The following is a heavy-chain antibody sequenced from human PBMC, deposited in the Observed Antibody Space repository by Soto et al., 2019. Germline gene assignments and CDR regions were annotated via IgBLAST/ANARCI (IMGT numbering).Heavy chain of an antibody. CDR3: AGLFLEWELFDY. Sequence: QLQLQESGPGLVKPSETLSLTCTVSGGSISSSSYYWGWIRQPPGKGLEWIGSIYYSGSTYYNPSLKSRVTISVDTSKNQFSLKLSSVTAADTAVYYCAGLFLEWELFDYWGQGTLVTVSS. D-gene: IGHD3-3*01. J-gene: IGHJ4*02. V-gene: IGHV4-39*01. CDR1: GGSISSSSYY. CDR2: IYYSGST.